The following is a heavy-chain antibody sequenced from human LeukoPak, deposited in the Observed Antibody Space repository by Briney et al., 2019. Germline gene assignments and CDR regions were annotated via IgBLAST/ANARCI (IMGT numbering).Heavy chain of an antibody. CDR2: ISGSGGST. CDR1: GFTFSSYA. Sequence: GGSLRLSCAASGFTFSSYAMSWVRQAPGKGLEWVSGISGSGGSTYYVDSVKGRFTISRDNSRSTLYLQMSSLRAEDTAVYYCAKGRYSSNWYYFDYWGQGTLVTVSS. J-gene: IGHJ4*02. V-gene: IGHV3-23*01. D-gene: IGHD6-13*01. CDR3: AKGRYSSNWYYFDY.